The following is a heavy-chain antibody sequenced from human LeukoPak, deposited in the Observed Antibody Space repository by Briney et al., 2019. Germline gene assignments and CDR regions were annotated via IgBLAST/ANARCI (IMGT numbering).Heavy chain of an antibody. J-gene: IGHJ4*02. CDR2: IDWGDDK. D-gene: IGHD3-16*02. V-gene: IGHV2-70*11. CDR1: GFSLSTSGMC. CDR3: ARINMITFGGVIIDY. Sequence: ASGPALVKPTQTLTLTCTFSGFSLSTSGMCVSWIRQPPGKALEWLARIDWGDDKYYSTSLKTRLTISKDTSKNQVVLTMTNMDPVDTATYYCARINMITFGGVIIDYWGQGTLVTVSS.